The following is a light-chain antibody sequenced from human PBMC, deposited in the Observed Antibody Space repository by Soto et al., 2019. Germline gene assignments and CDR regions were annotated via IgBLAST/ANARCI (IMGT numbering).Light chain of an antibody. CDR1: QGISSW. V-gene: IGKV1-12*01. CDR2: AAS. Sequence: DIPMTPSPSSVSASVGDRVTITCRAGQGISSWLAWYQHKPGKAHKLLIYAASSLQSGVPSRFSGSRSGTVFPPTFSSLQPEDFATYYCQQANSFLLLTFGRGTKVEIK. J-gene: IGKJ4*01. CDR3: QQANSFLLLT.